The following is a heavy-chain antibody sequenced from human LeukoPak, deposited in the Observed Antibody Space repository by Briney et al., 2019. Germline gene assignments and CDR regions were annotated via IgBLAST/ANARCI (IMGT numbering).Heavy chain of an antibody. J-gene: IGHJ1*01. CDR2: ISGSGGST. D-gene: IGHD4-17*01. Sequence: PGGSLRLSCAASGLTFSSYAMSWVRRAPGKGLEWVSAISGSGGSTYYADSVKGRFTISRDNSKNTLYLQMNSLRAEDTAVYYCAKRYDYGPYRHFQHWGQGTLVTVSS. V-gene: IGHV3-23*01. CDR1: GLTFSSYA. CDR3: AKRYDYGPYRHFQH.